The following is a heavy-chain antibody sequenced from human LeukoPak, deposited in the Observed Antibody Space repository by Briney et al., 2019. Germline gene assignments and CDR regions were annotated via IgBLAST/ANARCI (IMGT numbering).Heavy chain of an antibody. Sequence: PSETLSLTCAVYGGSFSGYYWSWIRQPPGKGLEWIGEINHSGSTNYNPSLKSRVTISVDTSKNQFSLKLSSVTAADTAVYYCATRSWYGARYFQHWGQGTLVTVSS. CDR1: GGSFSGYY. J-gene: IGHJ1*01. V-gene: IGHV4-34*01. CDR2: INHSGST. D-gene: IGHD6-13*01. CDR3: ATRSWYGARYFQH.